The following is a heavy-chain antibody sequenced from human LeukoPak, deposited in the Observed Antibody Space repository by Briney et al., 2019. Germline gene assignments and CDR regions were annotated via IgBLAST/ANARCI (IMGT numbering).Heavy chain of an antibody. CDR1: GFTFNGYA. V-gene: IGHV3-11*04. CDR2: ISSSGSTI. D-gene: IGHD6-13*01. CDR3: ARDLAAADY. J-gene: IGHJ4*02. Sequence: GGSLRLSCAASGFTFNGYAMSWVRQAPGKGLEWVSYISSSGSTIYYADSVKGRFTISRDNAKNSLYLQMNSLRAEDTAVYYCARDLAAADYWGQGTLVTVSS.